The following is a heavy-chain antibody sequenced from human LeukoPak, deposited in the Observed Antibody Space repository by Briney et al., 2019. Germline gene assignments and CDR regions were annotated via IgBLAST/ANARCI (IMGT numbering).Heavy chain of an antibody. CDR3: ITAGGVPAAITGFDY. V-gene: IGHV3-15*01. CDR2: IKSKTDGGTT. Sequence: GGSLRLSCAASGFTFSNAWMSWVRQAPGKGLEWVGRIKSKTDGGTTDYAAPVKGRFTISRDDSKNTLYLQMNSLKTEDTAVYYCITAGGVPAAITGFDYWGQGTLVTVSS. D-gene: IGHD2-2*01. CDR1: GFTFSNAW. J-gene: IGHJ4*02.